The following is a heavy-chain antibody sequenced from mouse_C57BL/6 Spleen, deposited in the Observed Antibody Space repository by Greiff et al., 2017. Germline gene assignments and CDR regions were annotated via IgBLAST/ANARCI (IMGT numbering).Heavy chain of an antibody. V-gene: IGHV1-82*01. CDR2: IYPGDGDT. CDR1: GYAFSSSW. CDR3: ASPPYYGSSRGFAY. J-gene: IGHJ3*01. Sequence: VKLLESGPELVKPGASVKISCKASGYAFSSSWMNWVKQRPGKGLEWIGRIYPGDGDTNYNGKFKGKATLTADKSSSTAYMQLSSLTSEDSAVYFCASPPYYGSSRGFAYWGQGTLVTVSA. D-gene: IGHD1-1*01.